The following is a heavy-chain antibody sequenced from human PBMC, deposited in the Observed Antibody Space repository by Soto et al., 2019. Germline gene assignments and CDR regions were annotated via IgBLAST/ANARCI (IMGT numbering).Heavy chain of an antibody. Sequence: EVQLVESGGDLVQPGGSLRLSCAASGFTFSTSWMTWVRQAPGTGLEWVANIRKDGSVIHYVDSVKGRFSISRDNAKNSLYVEMTNLRVDDTAVYFCARDFSPAGGDLFYDAFDIWGQGTVVTVSS. CDR2: IRKDGSVI. J-gene: IGHJ3*02. V-gene: IGHV3-7*01. CDR1: GFTFSTSW. CDR3: ARDFSPAGGDLFYDAFDI. D-gene: IGHD2-2*01.